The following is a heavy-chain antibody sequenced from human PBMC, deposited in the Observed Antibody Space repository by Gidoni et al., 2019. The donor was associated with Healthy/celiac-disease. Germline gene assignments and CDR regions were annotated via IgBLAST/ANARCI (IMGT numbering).Heavy chain of an antibody. Sequence: QVQLVQSGAEVQKPGASVKVSCKASGYTFTSYYMHWVRQAPGQGLEWMGIINPSGGSTSYAQKFQGRVTMTRDTSTSTVYMELSSLRSEDTAVYYCARDHGEMATINYYFDYWGQGTLVTVSS. CDR2: INPSGGST. CDR3: ARDHGEMATINYYFDY. D-gene: IGHD5-12*01. CDR1: GYTFTSYY. V-gene: IGHV1-46*01. J-gene: IGHJ4*02.